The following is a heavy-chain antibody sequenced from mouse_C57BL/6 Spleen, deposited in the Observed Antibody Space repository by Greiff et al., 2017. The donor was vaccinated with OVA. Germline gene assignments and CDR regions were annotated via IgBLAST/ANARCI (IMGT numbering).Heavy chain of an antibody. CDR3: ARSLYSNYYFDY. D-gene: IGHD2-5*01. J-gene: IGHJ2*01. Sequence: QVQLKQSGPELVKPGASVKISCKASGYAFSSSWMNWVKQRPGKGLEWIGRIYPGDGDTNYNGKFKGKATLTADKSSSTAYMQLSSLTSEDSAVYFCARSLYSNYYFDYWGKGTTLTVSS. V-gene: IGHV1-82*01. CDR1: GYAFSSSW. CDR2: IYPGDGDT.